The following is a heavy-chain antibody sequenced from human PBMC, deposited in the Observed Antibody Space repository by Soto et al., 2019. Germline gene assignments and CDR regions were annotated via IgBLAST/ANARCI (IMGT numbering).Heavy chain of an antibody. CDR3: ARGNWNYYYYGMDV. CDR1: GGSISSSNW. J-gene: IGHJ6*02. Sequence: SETLSLTCAVSGGSISSSNWWSWVRQPPGKGLEWIGEIYHSGSTNYNPSLKSRVTISVDRSKNQFSLKLSSVTAADTAVYYCARGNWNYYYYGMDVWGQGTTVTVSS. D-gene: IGHD1-1*01. V-gene: IGHV4-4*02. CDR2: IYHSGST.